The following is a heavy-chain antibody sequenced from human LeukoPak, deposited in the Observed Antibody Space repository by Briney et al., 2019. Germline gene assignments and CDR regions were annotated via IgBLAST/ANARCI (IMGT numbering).Heavy chain of an antibody. D-gene: IGHD3-9*01. V-gene: IGHV3-30*04. CDR3: AKDDPFGVRYFDWLSEGLDY. Sequence: GGSLRLSCTVSGFTVSANSMSWVRQAPGKGLEWVAVISYDESNKYHADSVKGRFTISRDNSKNTLYLQMNSLRAEDTAVYYCAKDDPFGVRYFDWLSEGLDYWGQGTLVTVSS. CDR2: ISYDESNK. J-gene: IGHJ4*02. CDR1: GFTVSANS.